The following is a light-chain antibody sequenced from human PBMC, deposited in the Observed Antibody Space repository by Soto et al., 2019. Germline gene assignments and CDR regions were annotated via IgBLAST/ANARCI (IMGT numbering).Light chain of an antibody. J-gene: IGKJ1*01. CDR2: EAS. CDR3: QQFNSYPWT. CDR1: QGIRSS. Sequence: AIQFTQSPSSLSASVGDRVTITCRASQGIRSSLAWFQQKAGNPPKVLIYEASVLETGVSSRFSGSGSGTDFTLSISSLQPEDFATSYCQQFNSYPWTFGQGTTVEVK. V-gene: IGKV1-13*02.